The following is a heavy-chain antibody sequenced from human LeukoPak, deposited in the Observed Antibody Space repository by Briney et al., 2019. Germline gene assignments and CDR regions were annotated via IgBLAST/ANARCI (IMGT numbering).Heavy chain of an antibody. CDR3: ARDGLGSNFYYYYYMDV. Sequence: AASVKVSCKASGGTFSSYAISWVRQAPGQGLEWMGRIIPILGIANYAQKSQGRVTITADKSTSTAYMELSSLRSEDTAVYYCARDGLGSNFYYYYYMDVWGKGTTVTVSS. CDR1: GGTFSSYA. D-gene: IGHD1-1*01. V-gene: IGHV1-69*04. CDR2: IIPILGIA. J-gene: IGHJ6*03.